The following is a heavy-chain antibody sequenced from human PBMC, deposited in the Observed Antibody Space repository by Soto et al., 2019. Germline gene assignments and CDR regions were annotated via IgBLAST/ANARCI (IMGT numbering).Heavy chain of an antibody. CDR3: AKGTERSGHEYPVDS. J-gene: IGHJ4*02. D-gene: IGHD5-12*01. Sequence: SLRRSCVASGFTFDYYAMHCVRQVPGKVLELVSGISWNSENKGYADSLKGRLTIHRDNDNNSVYLHIYSLRGEDTAFYYCAKGTERSGHEYPVDSWGQGT. V-gene: IGHV3-9*01. CDR1: GFTFDYYA. CDR2: ISWNSENK.